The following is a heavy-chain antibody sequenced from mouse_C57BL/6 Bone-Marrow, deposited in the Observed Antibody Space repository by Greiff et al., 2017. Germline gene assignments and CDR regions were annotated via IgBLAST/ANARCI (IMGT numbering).Heavy chain of an antibody. CDR1: GYTFTSYW. Sequence: QVQLQQSGAELVKPGASVKMSCKASGYTFTSYWITWVKQRPGQGLEWIGDIYPGSGSTNYNEKFKSKATLTVDTSSSTAYMQLSSLTSEDSAVYYCARSYYGSSDAMDYWGQGTSVTVSS. V-gene: IGHV1-55*01. J-gene: IGHJ4*01. CDR3: ARSYYGSSDAMDY. D-gene: IGHD1-1*01. CDR2: IYPGSGST.